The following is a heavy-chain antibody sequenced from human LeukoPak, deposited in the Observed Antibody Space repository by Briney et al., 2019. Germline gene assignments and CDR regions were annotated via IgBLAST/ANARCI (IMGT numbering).Heavy chain of an antibody. CDR1: GFTFSSHA. Sequence: GGSLRLSCAASGFTFSSHAIHWLRQAPGKGLEWLAVISYDGSNEYYADSVRGRFTISRDNSKSTLYLQMNSLRAEDTAVYYCARGSGSYYYYYYMDVWGKGTTVTVSS. CDR3: ARGSGSYYYYYYMDV. V-gene: IGHV3-30*04. J-gene: IGHJ6*03. CDR2: ISYDGSNE. D-gene: IGHD1-26*01.